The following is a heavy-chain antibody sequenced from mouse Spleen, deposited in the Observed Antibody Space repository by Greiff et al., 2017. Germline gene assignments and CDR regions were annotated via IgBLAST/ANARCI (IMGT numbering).Heavy chain of an antibody. CDR1: GFNIKHTY. Sequence: EVQLQESVAELVRPGPSVKLSCTASGFNIKHTYMHWVKQRPEQGLEWIGRIYPANVNTKYAPKFQGKATITADTSSNTAYLQLSSLTSEDTAIYYCADGYSAWFAYWGQGTLGTVSA. D-gene: IGHD2-3*01. V-gene: IGHV14-3*01. CDR3: ADGYSAWFAY. J-gene: IGHJ3*01. CDR2: IYPANVNT.